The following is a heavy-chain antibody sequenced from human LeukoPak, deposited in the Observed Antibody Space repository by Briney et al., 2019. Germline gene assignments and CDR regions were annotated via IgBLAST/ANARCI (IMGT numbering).Heavy chain of an antibody. V-gene: IGHV3-30*18. CDR3: AKDEGIAVAGMGY. CDR2: ISNDGSKK. J-gene: IGHJ4*02. Sequence: GGSLRLSFAASGFIFNNYGLHWVRQAPGKGLEWVTLISNDGSKKYYVDSVKGRFTISRDNSKNTLYLQMNSLRAEDTAVYYCAKDEGIAVAGMGYWGQGTLVTVSS. D-gene: IGHD6-13*01. CDR1: GFIFNNYG.